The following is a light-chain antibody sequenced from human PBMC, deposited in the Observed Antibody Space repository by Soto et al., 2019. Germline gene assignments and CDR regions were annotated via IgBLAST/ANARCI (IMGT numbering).Light chain of an antibody. Sequence: SYELTQPPSVSVSPGQTASITCSGDKLGDKYACWYQQKPGQSPLLVIYQDSKRPSGIPERFSGSNSGNTATLTLSGTQAMDEADYYCQAWDSSTAVFGGGTKLTVL. CDR1: KLGDKY. V-gene: IGLV3-1*01. CDR3: QAWDSSTAV. CDR2: QDS. J-gene: IGLJ2*01.